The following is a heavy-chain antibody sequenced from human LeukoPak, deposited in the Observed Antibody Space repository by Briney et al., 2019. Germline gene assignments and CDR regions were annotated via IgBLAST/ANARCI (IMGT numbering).Heavy chain of an antibody. CDR1: GYTFTSYG. V-gene: IGHV1-2*02. D-gene: IGHD6-19*01. CDR2: INPNSGGT. Sequence: ASVKVSCKASGYTFTSYGISWVRQAPGQGLEWMGWINPNSGGTNYAQKCQGRVTMTRDTSISTAYMERSRLRSDDTAVYYCARELQWLVLSDYWGQGTLVTVSS. CDR3: ARELQWLVLSDY. J-gene: IGHJ4*02.